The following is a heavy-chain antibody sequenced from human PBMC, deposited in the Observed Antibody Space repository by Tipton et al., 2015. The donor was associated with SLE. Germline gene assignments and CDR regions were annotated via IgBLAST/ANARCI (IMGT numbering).Heavy chain of an antibody. J-gene: IGHJ3*02. V-gene: IGHV4-31*03. CDR3: ARVGQRRFSGRDPYGTFDI. Sequence: TLSLTCTVSGGSISSADYYWSWIRQHPGKGLEWIGYIYYTMSAYYNPSLKSRVIISLDTSKNHFSLKLSSVTAADTAVYYCARVGQRRFSGRDPYGTFDIWGQGTMVTVSS. D-gene: IGHD3-10*01. CDR2: IYYTMSA. CDR1: GGSISSADYY.